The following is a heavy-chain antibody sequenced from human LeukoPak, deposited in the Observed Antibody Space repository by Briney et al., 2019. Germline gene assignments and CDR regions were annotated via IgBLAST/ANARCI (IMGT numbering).Heavy chain of an antibody. CDR2: IYYSGST. Sequence: SETLSLTCTVSGGSISSYYWSWIRQPPGKGLEWIGCIYYSGSTNYNPSLKSRVTISVDTSKNQFSLKLSSVTAADTAVYYCARDFDGGNWSGYFDLWGRGTLVTVSS. V-gene: IGHV4-59*01. J-gene: IGHJ2*01. CDR3: ARDFDGGNWSGYFDL. D-gene: IGHD4-23*01. CDR1: GGSISSYY.